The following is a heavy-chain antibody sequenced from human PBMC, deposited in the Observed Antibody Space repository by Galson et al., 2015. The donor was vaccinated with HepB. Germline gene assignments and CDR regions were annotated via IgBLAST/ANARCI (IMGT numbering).Heavy chain of an antibody. V-gene: IGHV3-15*01. CDR2: IKSKGDGGTT. J-gene: IGHJ4*02. CDR1: EFTVSHTW. Sequence: SLRLSCAASEFTVSHTWMSWVRQAPGKGLEWVGRIKSKGDGGTTEYAASVNDRFIISRDESKNTLYLQMYSLKSEDTAVYFCVARPFWGQGTLVTVSS. CDR3: VARPF.